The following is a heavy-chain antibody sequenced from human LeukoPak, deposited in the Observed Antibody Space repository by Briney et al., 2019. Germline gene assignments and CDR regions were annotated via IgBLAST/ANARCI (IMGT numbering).Heavy chain of an antibody. CDR1: GFTFSSYW. Sequence: PGGSLRLSCAASGFTFSSYWMSWVRQAPGKGLEWVANIKQDGSEKYYVDSVKGRFTISRDNAKNSLYLQMNSLRAEDTAVYYCARDSGNYYGSGSYYNRKIFDYWGQGTLVTVSS. CDR2: IKQDGSEK. CDR3: ARDSGNYYGSGSYYNRKIFDY. D-gene: IGHD3-10*01. J-gene: IGHJ4*02. V-gene: IGHV3-7*01.